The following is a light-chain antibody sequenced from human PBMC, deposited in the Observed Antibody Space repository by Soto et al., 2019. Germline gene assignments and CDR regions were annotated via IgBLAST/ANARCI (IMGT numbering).Light chain of an antibody. CDR2: EVT. V-gene: IGLV2-8*01. J-gene: IGLJ1*01. CDR1: SSDVGGYNY. Sequence: QSVLTQPPSASGSPGQSVTISCTGASSDVGGYNYVSWFQQHPGKAPKLLIYEVTNRPSGVPDRFSGSKSDNTASLTVSGLQAEDEADYYCSSYAGSNTFVFGTGTKLTVL. CDR3: SSYAGSNTFV.